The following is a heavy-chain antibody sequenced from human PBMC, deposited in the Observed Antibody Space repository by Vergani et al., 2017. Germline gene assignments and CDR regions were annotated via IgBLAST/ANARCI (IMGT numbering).Heavy chain of an antibody. J-gene: IGHJ3*02. Sequence: EVQLVESGGGLVQPGGSLRLSCAASGFTFSSYAMHWVRQAPGKGLEYVSAISSNGGSTYYANSVKGRFTISRDNSKNTLYLQMNSLRAEDTAVYYCARGYYDSSGYSDAFDIWGQGTMVTVSS. CDR2: ISSNGGST. CDR1: GFTFSSYA. D-gene: IGHD3-22*01. CDR3: ARGYYDSSGYSDAFDI. V-gene: IGHV3-64*01.